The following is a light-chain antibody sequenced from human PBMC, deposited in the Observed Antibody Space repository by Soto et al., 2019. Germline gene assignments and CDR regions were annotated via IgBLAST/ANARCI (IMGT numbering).Light chain of an antibody. V-gene: IGKV1-5*01. CDR1: QSISLS. J-gene: IGKJ1*01. Sequence: DILMAQSPSTLSAFVVDRVTITCRASQSISLSLAWYQQKPGKAPDLLISDASNLERGVPSRFSGSGSGTEFTLTISSLQPDDFATYYCQQYNSYWTFGPGTKVDIK. CDR3: QQYNSYWT. CDR2: DAS.